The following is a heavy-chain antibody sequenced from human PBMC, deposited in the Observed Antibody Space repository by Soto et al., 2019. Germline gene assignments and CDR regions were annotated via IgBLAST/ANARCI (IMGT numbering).Heavy chain of an antibody. CDR1: GFTFSSYA. Sequence: EVQLVESGGGLVKLGGPLRLSCPASGFTFSSYAMNWSAQAPGKGLEWVSSISSSSSYISYADSVKGRFTISRDNAKNSLYLQMNSLRAEDTAVYYCARVGGHALDYWGQGTLVTVSS. CDR3: ARVGGHALDY. CDR2: ISSSSSYI. V-gene: IGHV3-21*01. D-gene: IGHD5-12*01. J-gene: IGHJ4*02.